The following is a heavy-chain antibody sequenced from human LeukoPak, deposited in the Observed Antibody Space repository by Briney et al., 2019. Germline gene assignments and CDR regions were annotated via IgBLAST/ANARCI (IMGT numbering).Heavy chain of an antibody. V-gene: IGHV3-48*01. Sequence: GGSLRLSCEGSGFSLSAYNMNWVRQAPGKGLESVSYISSSSATIFYADSVKGRFTISRDNAKNSLYLQMNSLRPEDTAVYYCARDVGDRADYWGQGTLVTVSS. D-gene: IGHD3-10*01. CDR3: ARDVGDRADY. J-gene: IGHJ4*02. CDR2: ISSSSATI. CDR1: GFSLSAYN.